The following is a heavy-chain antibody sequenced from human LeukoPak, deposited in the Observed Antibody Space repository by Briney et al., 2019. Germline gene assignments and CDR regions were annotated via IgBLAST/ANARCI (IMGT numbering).Heavy chain of an antibody. CDR1: GGTFSSYA. D-gene: IGHD4-11*01. V-gene: IGHV1-69*13. CDR3: ARVFSPDYSNNRYYYYYMDV. Sequence: SVKVSCKASGGTFSSYAISWVRQAPGQGLEWMGRIIPIFGTANYAQKFQGRVTITADESTSTAYMELSSLRSEDTAVYYCARVFSPDYSNNRYYYYYMDVWGKGTTVTVSS. J-gene: IGHJ6*03. CDR2: IIPIFGTA.